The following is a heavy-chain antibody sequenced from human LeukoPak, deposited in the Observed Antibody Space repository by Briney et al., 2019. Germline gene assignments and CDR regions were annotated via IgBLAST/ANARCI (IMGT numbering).Heavy chain of an antibody. CDR2: IIPILGIT. V-gene: IGHV1-69*10. D-gene: IGHD4-17*01. Sequence: ASVKVSCKASGGSFRSYAINWVRQAPGQGLEWMGDIIPILGITNYAQNFQDRVTLTADKSTSTAYMELRSLRSEDTAVYYCARNKGVYGDYKYYYGMDVWGQGTTVTVSS. CDR3: ARNKGVYGDYKYYYGMDV. J-gene: IGHJ6*02. CDR1: GGSFRSYA.